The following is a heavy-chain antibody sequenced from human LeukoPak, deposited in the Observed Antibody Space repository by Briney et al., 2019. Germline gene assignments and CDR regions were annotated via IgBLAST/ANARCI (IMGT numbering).Heavy chain of an antibody. CDR1: GGSISSYY. V-gene: IGHV4-59*01. CDR3: ARGILDCSGGSCYGGEFDY. Sequence: KSSETLSLTCAVYGGSISSYYWSWIRQPPGKGLEWIGYIYYSGSTNYNPSLKSRVTISVDTSKNQFSLKLSSVTAADTAVYYCARGILDCSGGSCYGGEFDYWGQGTLVTVSS. CDR2: IYYSGST. J-gene: IGHJ4*02. D-gene: IGHD2-15*01.